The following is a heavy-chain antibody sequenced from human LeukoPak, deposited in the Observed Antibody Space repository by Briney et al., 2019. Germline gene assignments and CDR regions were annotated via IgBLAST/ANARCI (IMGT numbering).Heavy chain of an antibody. J-gene: IGHJ4*02. CDR3: ARARSAAGNLDY. V-gene: IGHV4-31*03. CDR2: IYYSGST. Sequence: PSQTLSLTCTVSGGPISSGGYYWSWIRQHPGKGLEWIGYIYYSGSTYYNPSLKSRVTISADTSKNQFSLKLSSVTAADTAVYYCARARSAAGNLDYWGQGTLVTVSS. D-gene: IGHD6-13*01. CDR1: GGPISSGGYY.